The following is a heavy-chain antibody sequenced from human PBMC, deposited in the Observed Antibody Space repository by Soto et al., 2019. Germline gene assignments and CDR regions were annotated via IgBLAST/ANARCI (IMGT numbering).Heavy chain of an antibody. CDR2: INHSGST. J-gene: IGHJ6*02. V-gene: IGHV4-34*01. CDR1: GGSFSGYY. Sequence: SETLSLTCAVYGGSFSGYYWTWIRQPPGTGLEWIGEINHSGSTNYNPSLKSRVTISVDTSKNQFSLKLSSVTAADTAVYYCARDLSYYYDSSGYYGMDVWGQGTTVTVSS. D-gene: IGHD3-22*01. CDR3: ARDLSYYYDSSGYYGMDV.